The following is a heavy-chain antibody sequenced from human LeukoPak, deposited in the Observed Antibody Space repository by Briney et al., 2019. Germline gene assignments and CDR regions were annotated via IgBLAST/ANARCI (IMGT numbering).Heavy chain of an antibody. CDR1: GGTFSSYA. CDR3: ARGKVTAIPYNWFDP. D-gene: IGHD2-21*02. J-gene: IGHJ5*02. CDR2: IIPIFGIA. Sequence: GASVKVSCKASGGTFSSYAISWVRQASGQGLEWMGRIIPIFGIANYAQKFQGRVTITADKSTSTAYMELSSLRSEDTAVYYCARGKVTAIPYNWFDPWGQGTLVTVSS. V-gene: IGHV1-69*04.